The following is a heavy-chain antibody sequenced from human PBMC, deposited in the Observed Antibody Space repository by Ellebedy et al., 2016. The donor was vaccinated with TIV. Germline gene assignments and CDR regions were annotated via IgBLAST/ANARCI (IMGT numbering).Heavy chain of an antibody. CDR3: ARHFSSHGSGSYWEYYYYYGMDV. Sequence: GESLKISCKGSGYSFTSYWIGWVRQMPGKGLEWMGITYPGDSDTRYSPSFQGQVTISADKSISTAYLQWSSLKASDTAMYYCARHFSSHGSGSYWEYYYYYGMDVWGQGTTVTVSS. CDR2: TYPGDSDT. CDR1: GYSFTSYW. V-gene: IGHV5-51*01. D-gene: IGHD3-10*01. J-gene: IGHJ6*02.